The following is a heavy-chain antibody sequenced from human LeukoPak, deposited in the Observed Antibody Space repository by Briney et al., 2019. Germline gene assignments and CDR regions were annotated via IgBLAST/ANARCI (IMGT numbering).Heavy chain of an antibody. CDR1: GFTFSSYW. Sequence: GGSLRLSCAASGFTFSSYWMSWVRQAPGKGLEWVANIKQDGCEKYYVDSVKGRFTISRDNAKNSLYLQMNSLRAEDTAVYYCARAALRVSFDYWGQGTLVTVSS. J-gene: IGHJ4*02. CDR2: IKQDGCEK. D-gene: IGHD3-22*01. CDR3: ARAALRVSFDY. V-gene: IGHV3-7*01.